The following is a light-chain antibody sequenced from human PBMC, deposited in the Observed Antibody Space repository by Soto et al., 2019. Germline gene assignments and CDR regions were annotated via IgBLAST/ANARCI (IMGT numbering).Light chain of an antibody. CDR2: GES. CDR3: QQYNTWPYT. CDR1: PSVTSH. J-gene: IGKJ2*01. V-gene: IGKV3-15*01. Sequence: EIVMTQSPATLSVSPGERATLSCRASPSVTSHLAWYQHKPGQAPRLLIYGESTRATGVPARFSGSGSGTEFTLTINSLQSEDFAVYYCQQYNTWPYTFGQGTKLEI.